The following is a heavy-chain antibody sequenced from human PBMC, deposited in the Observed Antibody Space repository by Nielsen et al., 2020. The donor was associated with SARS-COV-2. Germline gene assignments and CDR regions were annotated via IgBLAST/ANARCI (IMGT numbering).Heavy chain of an antibody. J-gene: IGHJ6*03. CDR2: IYYSGST. V-gene: IGHV4-59*01. CDR1: GGSISSYY. Sequence: SETLSLTCTVSGGSISSYYWSWIRQPPGKGLEWIGYIYYSGSTNYNPSLKSRVTISVDTSKNQFSLKLSSVTAADTAVYYCATTEAPYYYYYYMDVWGKGTTVTVSS. CDR3: ATTEAPYYYYYYMDV.